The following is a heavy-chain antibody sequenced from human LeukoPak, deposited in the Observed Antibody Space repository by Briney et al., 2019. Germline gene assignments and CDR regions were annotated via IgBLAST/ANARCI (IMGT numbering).Heavy chain of an antibody. CDR2: ISSSGSTI. D-gene: IGHD2-2*03. Sequence: GGSLRLSCAASGFTFSSYEMNWVRQAPGKGLEWVSYISSSGSTIYYADSVKGGFTISRDNAKTSLYLQMNSLRAEDTAVYYCARVEIVVVPAAISYYYYYMDVWGKGTTVTVSS. CDR3: ARVEIVVVPAAISYYYYYMDV. J-gene: IGHJ6*03. CDR1: GFTFSSYE. V-gene: IGHV3-48*03.